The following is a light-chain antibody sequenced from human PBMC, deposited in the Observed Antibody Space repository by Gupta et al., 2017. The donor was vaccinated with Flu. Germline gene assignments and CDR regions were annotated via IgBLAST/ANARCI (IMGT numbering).Light chain of an antibody. CDR3: MQDLQPWT. CDR2: LGC. V-gene: IGKV2-28*01. Sequence: DTPGVPDYISCRYSRRLLHSNRYNYLDWYVQKPGQYPQLMIYLGCKRAYGVPDRFSGSGKGRDFKLKRRAEEAEGVSVYYCMQDLQPWTFGQGTKVEIK. J-gene: IGKJ1*01. CDR1: RRLLHSNRYNY.